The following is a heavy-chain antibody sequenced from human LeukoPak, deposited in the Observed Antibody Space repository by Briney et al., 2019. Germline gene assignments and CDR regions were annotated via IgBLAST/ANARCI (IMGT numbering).Heavy chain of an antibody. D-gene: IGHD3-3*01. Sequence: GGSLRLSCAASGFTLSHFWMDWVRQIPGKGLVWVSRIYSDGSSTTHADSVKGRFTISRDTAKDPLQLKLDSRSVEDTALHYCVRECYNVRSGGYHDAYDIWGRGTMVTVSS. V-gene: IGHV3-74*03. CDR3: VRECYNVRSGGYHDAYDI. J-gene: IGHJ3*02. CDR1: GFTLSHFW. CDR2: IYSDGSST.